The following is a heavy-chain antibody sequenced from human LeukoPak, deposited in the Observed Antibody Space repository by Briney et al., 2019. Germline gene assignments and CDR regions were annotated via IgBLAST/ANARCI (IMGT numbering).Heavy chain of an antibody. V-gene: IGHV4-4*07. J-gene: IGHJ4*02. Sequence: SETLSLTCTVSGGSMSSYYWSWIRQPAGKGLEWIGRIYTSGSTNYNPALKSRVTMSVDTSNNQFSLKLGSVTAAGTAVDFRGGDGAIVGAIDYRRQATLVTVPS. CDR3: GGDGAIVGAIDY. D-gene: IGHD1-26*01. CDR1: GGSMSSYY. CDR2: IYTSGST.